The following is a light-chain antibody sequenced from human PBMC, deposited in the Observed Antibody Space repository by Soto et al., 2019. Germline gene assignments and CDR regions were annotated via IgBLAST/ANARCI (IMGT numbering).Light chain of an antibody. J-gene: IGKJ1*01. CDR3: QQYGSSPRT. CDR2: DAS. V-gene: IGKV3-20*01. Sequence: EIVLTQSPATLSLSPGERATLSCRASQSIGRFLAWYQHKPGQAPRLLIYDASNRATGIPARFSGSGSGTHFTLTISRLEPEDFAVYYCQQYGSSPRTFGQGTKVDIK. CDR1: QSIGRF.